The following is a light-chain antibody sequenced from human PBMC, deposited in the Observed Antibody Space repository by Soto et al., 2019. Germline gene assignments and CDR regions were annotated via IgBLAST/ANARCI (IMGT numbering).Light chain of an antibody. CDR2: ATS. V-gene: IGKV3-20*01. Sequence: EIVLTQSPGTLSLSPGERATLSCRASQSVDSTYLAWYQQKPDQSPRLLIYATSTRAAGIPDRFSGSGSGTDFTLTITSLQSEDFAVYYCQQYNKWRTFGQGTKVDI. J-gene: IGKJ1*01. CDR1: QSVDSTY. CDR3: QQYNKWRT.